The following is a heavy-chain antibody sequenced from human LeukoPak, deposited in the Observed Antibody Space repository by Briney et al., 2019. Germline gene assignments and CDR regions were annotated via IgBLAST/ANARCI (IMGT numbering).Heavy chain of an antibody. CDR2: INPNSGGT. D-gene: IGHD1-26*01. CDR1: GYTFTGYY. CDR3: ARVLGKGRLTYYFDY. V-gene: IGHV1-2*02. Sequence: ASVKVSCKASGYTFTGYYMHWVRQAPGQGLEWMGWINPNSGGTNYAQKFQGRVTMTRDTSTSTAYMELSRLRSDDTAVYYCARVLGKGRLTYYFDYWGQGTLVTVSS. J-gene: IGHJ4*02.